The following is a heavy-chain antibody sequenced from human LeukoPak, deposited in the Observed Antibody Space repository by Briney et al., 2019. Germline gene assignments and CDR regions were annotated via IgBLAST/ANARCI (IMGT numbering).Heavy chain of an antibody. V-gene: IGHV1-2*02. CDR3: AGGYCRCGSCDAGGTLDY. CDR2: INPNSGDT. D-gene: IGHD2-15*01. CDR1: GYTFTDYN. J-gene: IGHJ4*02. Sequence: ASVKVSCKASGYTFTDYNLHWVRQAPGQGLEWMGWINPNSGDTNYAQKFQGRVTMARDTSIRTAYMELNRLTSDDTAVYYCAGGYCRCGSCDAGGTLDYWGQGTLVTVSS.